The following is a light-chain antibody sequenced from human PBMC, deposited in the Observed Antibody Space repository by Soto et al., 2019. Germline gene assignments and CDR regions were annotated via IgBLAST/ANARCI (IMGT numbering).Light chain of an antibody. Sequence: ELLLTQSPGTLSLSPGERATLSCRASQTVSSSFLAWYQRRPGQAPRLLIYGASTRASGVADRFTGSGSGTDFTLTISRLEPEDFAVYYCQQYGSPYTFGQGTKVDIK. V-gene: IGKV3-20*01. CDR1: QTVSSSF. J-gene: IGKJ2*01. CDR3: QQYGSPYT. CDR2: GAS.